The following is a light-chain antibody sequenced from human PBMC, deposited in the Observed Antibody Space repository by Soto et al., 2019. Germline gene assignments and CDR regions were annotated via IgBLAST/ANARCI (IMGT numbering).Light chain of an antibody. CDR3: QQYGRSLWT. J-gene: IGKJ1*01. CDR1: QSVSSTY. Sequence: EIVLTQSPGTLSLSPGERASLSCRASQSVSSTYLAWDQQKPGQAPRLLIYATSTRATGIPDRFSGSGSGTDFTLTISRLEPEDFAVYYCQQYGRSLWTVGQGTKGEIK. V-gene: IGKV3-20*01. CDR2: ATS.